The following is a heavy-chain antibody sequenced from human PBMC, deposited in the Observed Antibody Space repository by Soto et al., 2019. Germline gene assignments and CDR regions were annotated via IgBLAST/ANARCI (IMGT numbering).Heavy chain of an antibody. D-gene: IGHD2-15*01. Sequence: GGSLRLSCAASGFTVSSNYMSWVRQAPGKGLGWVSVIYSGGSTYYADSVKGRFTISRDNSKNTLYLQMNSLRAEDTAVYYCARDSSSTSVAATPSDAFDIWGQGTMVTVSS. CDR1: GFTVSSNY. CDR3: ARDSSSTSVAATPSDAFDI. J-gene: IGHJ3*02. CDR2: IYSGGST. V-gene: IGHV3-66*01.